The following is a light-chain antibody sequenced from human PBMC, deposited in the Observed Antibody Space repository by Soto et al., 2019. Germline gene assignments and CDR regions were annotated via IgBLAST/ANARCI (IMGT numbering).Light chain of an antibody. CDR1: QSLLHSNGYNY. CDR2: FGS. CDR3: MQALQTPCT. Sequence: DIVMTQSPLSLPVTPGEPASISCRSSQSLLHSNGYNYLDWYVQKPGQSPQLLISFGSNRASGVPDRFSGSGSCTDFTLKISRVEAEDVGVYYCMQALQTPCTFGQGTKLEIK. V-gene: IGKV2-28*01. J-gene: IGKJ2*02.